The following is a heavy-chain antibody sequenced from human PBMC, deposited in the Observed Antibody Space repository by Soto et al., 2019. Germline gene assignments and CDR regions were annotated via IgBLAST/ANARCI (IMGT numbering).Heavy chain of an antibody. J-gene: IGHJ4*02. CDR3: ARISQSDFWSGYYYFFDY. CDR1: GYTFTDYG. CDR2: ITAFNGNT. V-gene: IGHV1-18*01. Sequence: QVHLVQSGAEVEKPGASVKVSCKASGYTFTDYGICWVRQAPGQGLQWMGWITAFNGNTKYAQQCQGRVTMTTDTSTSTAYMELRSLESDDTAVYYCARISQSDFWSGYYYFFDYWGQGTLVTVSS. D-gene: IGHD3-3*01.